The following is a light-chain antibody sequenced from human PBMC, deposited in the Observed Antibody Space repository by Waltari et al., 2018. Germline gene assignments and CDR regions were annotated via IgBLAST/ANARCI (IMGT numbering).Light chain of an antibody. Sequence: ILTQSPGTLSLSAGEGATLFCRASQTVETNYFAWYQQKHRQSPKLLIDKTTNRATGVPDRFSGSGSGTDFSLNIDMVEPGDSEVYLCQQFGGSPIYTFGQGTKLEI. J-gene: IGKJ2*01. CDR2: KTT. CDR3: QQFGGSPIYT. CDR1: QTVETNY. V-gene: IGKV3-20*01.